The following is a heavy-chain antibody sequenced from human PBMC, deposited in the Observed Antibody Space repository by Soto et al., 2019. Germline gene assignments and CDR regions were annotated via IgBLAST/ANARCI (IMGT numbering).Heavy chain of an antibody. D-gene: IGHD3-9*01. Sequence: PSETLPLTCAVYGGSFSGYSWTWIRQPPGTGLEWIGEINHTGSTNYNPSLKSRVTISVDTSKNQFSLNLSSVTAADTAVYYCARWRGGVDDMENLFDSWGQGTLVTVSS. CDR1: GGSFSGYS. CDR3: ARWRGGVDDMENLFDS. J-gene: IGHJ5*01. V-gene: IGHV4-34*01. CDR2: INHTGST.